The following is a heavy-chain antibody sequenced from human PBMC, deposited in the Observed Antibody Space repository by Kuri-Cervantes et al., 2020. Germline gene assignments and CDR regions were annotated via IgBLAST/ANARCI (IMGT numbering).Heavy chain of an antibody. CDR1: GFTFSTNG. D-gene: IGHD6-25*01. CDR3: ATDGGSPNYYYYYMDV. Sequence: GGSLRLSCAASGFTFSTNGMSWVRQAPGKGPEWVAVIWYDGSNKYYADSVKGRFTISRDNSKNTLYLQMNSLRAEDTAVYYCATDGGSPNYYYYYMDVWGKGTTVTVSS. V-gene: IGHV3-33*08. CDR2: IWYDGSNK. J-gene: IGHJ6*03.